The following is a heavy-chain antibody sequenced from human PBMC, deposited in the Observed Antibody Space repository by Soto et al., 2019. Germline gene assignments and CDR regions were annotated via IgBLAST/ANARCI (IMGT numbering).Heavy chain of an antibody. CDR3: ARSSYTGYDFDY. CDR2: IYYTGST. CDR1: GGSISSYY. V-gene: IGHV4-59*01. J-gene: IGHJ4*02. D-gene: IGHD5-12*01. Sequence: PSETLSLTCTVSGGSISSYYWSWLRQPPGKQLEWIGFIYYTGSTNYSPSLKSRVTMSVDTSKNQFSLKLDSVTAADTAVYYCARSSYTGYDFDYWGQGTLVTVSS.